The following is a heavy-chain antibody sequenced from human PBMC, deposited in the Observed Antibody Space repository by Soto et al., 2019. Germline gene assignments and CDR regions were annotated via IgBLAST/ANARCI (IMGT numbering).Heavy chain of an antibody. V-gene: IGHV1-18*04. Sequence: ASVKVSCKASGYTFTSYGISWVRQAPGQGLEWMGWISAYNGNTNYAQKLQGRVTMTTDTSTSTAYMELRSLRSDDTAVYYCARDNGADWNYASDFDYWGQGTLVTVYS. D-gene: IGHD1-7*01. CDR1: GYTFTSYG. CDR2: ISAYNGNT. J-gene: IGHJ4*02. CDR3: ARDNGADWNYASDFDY.